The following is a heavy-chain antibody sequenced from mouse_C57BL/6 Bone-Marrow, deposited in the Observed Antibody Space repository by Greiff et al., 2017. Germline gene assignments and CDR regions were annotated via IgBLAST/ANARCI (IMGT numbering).Heavy chain of an antibody. V-gene: IGHV1-69*01. CDR1: GYTFTSYW. Sequence: VQLQQPGAELVMPGASVKLSCKASGYTFTSYWMHWVKQRPGQGLEWIGEIDPSDSYTNYNQKFKGKSTLTVDKSPSTAYMQLSSLTSEDSAVYYWARGGGNWYFDVWGTGTTVTVSS. CDR3: ARGGGNWYFDV. J-gene: IGHJ1*03. CDR2: IDPSDSYT.